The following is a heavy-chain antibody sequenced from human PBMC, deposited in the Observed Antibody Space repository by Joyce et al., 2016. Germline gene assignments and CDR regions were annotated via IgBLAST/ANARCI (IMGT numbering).Heavy chain of an antibody. Sequence: EVQLVESGGGLVKPGRSLRLSCTSSGFIFGDYAMNWFRQATGKGWECVGFIRSKAYGGTTDYAASGKGRFTSSRDDSKSIAYLQMNSLKTEDTAVYYCTRIGDCSGGSCYEGWFDPWGQGTLVTVSS. V-gene: IGHV3-49*05. CDR2: IRSKAYGGTT. J-gene: IGHJ5*02. CDR1: GFIFGDYA. D-gene: IGHD2-15*01. CDR3: TRIGDCSGGSCYEGWFDP.